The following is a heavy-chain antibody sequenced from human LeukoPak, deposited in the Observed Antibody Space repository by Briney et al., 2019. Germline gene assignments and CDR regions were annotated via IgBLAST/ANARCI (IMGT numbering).Heavy chain of an antibody. Sequence: GGSLRLSCVASGFTFSTYGMAWVRQPPGKGLEWISAITGNGDDTYYADSVKGRFTISRDNSKNALYLQMNSQGAEDTAVYYCAKGFDHWGQGTLVTVSS. V-gene: IGHV3-23*01. J-gene: IGHJ4*02. CDR2: ITGNGDDT. CDR1: GFTFSTYG. CDR3: AKGFDH.